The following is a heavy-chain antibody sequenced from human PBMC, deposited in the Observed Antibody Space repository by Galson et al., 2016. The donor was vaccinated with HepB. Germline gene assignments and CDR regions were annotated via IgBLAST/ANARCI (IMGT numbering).Heavy chain of an antibody. J-gene: IGHJ4*02. CDR2: VKQDGSDI. D-gene: IGHD6-19*01. CDR3: AGGGGWLTVY. Sequence: SLRLSCAASGFTFRSYEMNWFRQAPGKGLEWVANVKQDGSDIRYVDSVKGRFTISRDNAKNSLYLQMNSLRVEDTALYYCAGGGGWLTVYWGQGTLVTVSS. V-gene: IGHV3-7*01. CDR1: GFTFRSYE.